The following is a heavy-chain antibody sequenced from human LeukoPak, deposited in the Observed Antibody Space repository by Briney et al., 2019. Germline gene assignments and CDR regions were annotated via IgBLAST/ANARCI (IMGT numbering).Heavy chain of an antibody. CDR2: ISSTGSYT. J-gene: IGHJ4*02. Sequence: PGGSLRLSCAASGFTFSDYYMTWIRQSPGRGLEWVAYISSTGSYTNYADSVEGRFTVSRDNAKNSLYLQMNSLRAEDTALYYCAREQGGTGSWYEGEGYWGQGTLVTVSS. CDR1: GFTFSDYY. CDR3: AREQGGTGSWYEGEGY. V-gene: IGHV3-11*05. D-gene: IGHD6-13*01.